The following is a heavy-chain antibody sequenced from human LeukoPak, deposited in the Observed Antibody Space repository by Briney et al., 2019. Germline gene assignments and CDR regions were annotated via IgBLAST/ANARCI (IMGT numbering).Heavy chain of an antibody. CDR2: INSDGSST. CDR1: GFSFSNYW. CDR3: ARGAGTGSYYDY. V-gene: IGHV3-74*01. Sequence: TGGSLRLSCAASGFSFSNYWMHWVRQAPGKGLVWVSRINSDGSSTSYAESVKGRFTISRDNAKKTVYLQISSLRAEDTAVYYCARGAGTGSYYDYWGQGTLVTVSS. D-gene: IGHD3-10*01. J-gene: IGHJ4*02.